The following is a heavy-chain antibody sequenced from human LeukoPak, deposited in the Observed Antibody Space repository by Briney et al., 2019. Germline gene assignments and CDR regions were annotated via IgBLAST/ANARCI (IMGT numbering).Heavy chain of an antibody. CDR2: ISYDGSNK. J-gene: IGHJ6*02. Sequence: GGSLRLSCAASGFTFSSYAMHWVRQAPGKGLEWVAVISYDGSNKYYADSVKGRFTISRDNSKNTLYLQMNSLRAEDTAVYYCARSLDYYGSGSYLNVWGQGTTVTVSS. CDR1: GFTFSSYA. V-gene: IGHV3-30-3*01. CDR3: ARSLDYYGSGSYLNV. D-gene: IGHD3-10*01.